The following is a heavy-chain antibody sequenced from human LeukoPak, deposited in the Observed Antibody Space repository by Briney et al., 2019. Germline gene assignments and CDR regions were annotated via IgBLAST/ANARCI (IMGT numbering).Heavy chain of an antibody. Sequence: GGSLRLSCAASGFTFSSYAMSWVRRAPGKGLEWVSAISGSGGSTYYADSVKGRFTISRDNSKNTLYLQMNSLRAEDTAVYYCAKAIVPAYYYYGMDVWGQGTTVTVSS. CDR1: GFTFSSYA. CDR3: AKAIVPAYYYYGMDV. V-gene: IGHV3-23*01. CDR2: ISGSGGST. D-gene: IGHD2-2*01. J-gene: IGHJ6*02.